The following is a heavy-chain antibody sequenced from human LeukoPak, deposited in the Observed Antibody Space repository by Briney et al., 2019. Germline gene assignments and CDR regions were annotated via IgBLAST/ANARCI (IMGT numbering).Heavy chain of an antibody. D-gene: IGHD3-22*01. J-gene: IGHJ4*02. CDR2: ISSSSSYI. CDR1: GFTFSSYS. CDR3: ARDDVYDSSGYLFDY. Sequence: PGGSLRLXCAASGFTFSSYSMNWVRQAPGKGLEWVSSISSSSSYIYYADSVKGRFTISSDNAKNSLYLQMNSLRAEDTAVYYCARDDVYDSSGYLFDYWGQGTLVTVSS. V-gene: IGHV3-21*01.